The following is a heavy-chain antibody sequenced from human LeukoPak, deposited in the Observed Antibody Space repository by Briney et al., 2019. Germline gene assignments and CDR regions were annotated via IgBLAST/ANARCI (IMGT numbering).Heavy chain of an antibody. J-gene: IGHJ4*02. CDR3: ARDRDGSGSYDY. V-gene: IGHV4-39*07. D-gene: IGHD3-10*01. Sequence: SETLSLTCTVSGGSISSSSYHWSWIRQPPGKGLEWIGSIYYSGSTYYNPSLKSRVTISVDRSKNQFSLKLNSVTAADTALYYCARDRDGSGSYDYWGQGTLVTVSS. CDR2: IYYSGST. CDR1: GGSISSSSYH.